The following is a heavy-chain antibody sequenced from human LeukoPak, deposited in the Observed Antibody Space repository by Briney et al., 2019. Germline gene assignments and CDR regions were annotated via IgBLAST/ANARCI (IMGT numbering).Heavy chain of an antibody. CDR3: ARHGLFASSWYDS. CDR2: IIPILGIA. J-gene: IGHJ5*01. V-gene: IGHV1-69*04. D-gene: IGHD3-10*01. Sequence: SVKVSCKASGCTFSSYAISWVRQAPGQGLEWMGRIIPILGIANYAQKFQGRVTITADKSTSTAYMELSSLRSEDTAVYYCARHGLFASSWYDSWGRGTLVTVSS. CDR1: GCTFSSYA.